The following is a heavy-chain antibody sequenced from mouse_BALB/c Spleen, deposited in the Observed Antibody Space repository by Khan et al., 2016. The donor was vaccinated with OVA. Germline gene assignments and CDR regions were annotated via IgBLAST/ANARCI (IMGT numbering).Heavy chain of an antibody. CDR1: GFSFSSYT. D-gene: IGHD2-1*01. CDR2: ISSASTYT. J-gene: IGHJ1*01. Sequence: EVELVESGGGLVEPGGSLKLSCAASGFSFSSYTMSWVRQTPEKRLEWVATISSASTYTYYPDSVKGRSTISRDNAKNTLYLQMSSLKSEDTAMYDWTRDGNYAHWYFDVWGAGTTVTVSS. V-gene: IGHV5-6-4*01. CDR3: TRDGNYAHWYFDV.